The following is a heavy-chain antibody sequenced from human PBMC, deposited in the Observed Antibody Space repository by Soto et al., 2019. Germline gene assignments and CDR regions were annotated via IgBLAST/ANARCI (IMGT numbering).Heavy chain of an antibody. Sequence: SETLSLTCTVSGGSISSSSYYWGWIRQPPGKGLEWIGSIYYSGSTYYNPSLKSRVTISVDTSKNQFSLKLSSVTAADTAVYYCAFGYVRYFDYWGQGTLVTVSS. V-gene: IGHV4-39*01. CDR2: IYYSGST. CDR1: GGSISSSSYY. J-gene: IGHJ4*02. D-gene: IGHD3-22*01. CDR3: AFGYVRYFDY.